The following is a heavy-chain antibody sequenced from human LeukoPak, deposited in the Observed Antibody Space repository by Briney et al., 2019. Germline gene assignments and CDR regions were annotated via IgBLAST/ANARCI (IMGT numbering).Heavy chain of an antibody. J-gene: IGHJ6*04. V-gene: IGHV3-20*01. CDR1: GFTFDDYG. CDR3: ARHYDFWSGYFPV. Sequence: GGSLRLSCAASGFTFDDYGMSWVRQAPGKGLEWVSGINWNGGSTGYADSVKGRFTISRDNAKNSLYLQMNSLRAEDTALYHCARHYDFWSGYFPVWGKGTTVTVSS. D-gene: IGHD3-3*01. CDR2: INWNGGST.